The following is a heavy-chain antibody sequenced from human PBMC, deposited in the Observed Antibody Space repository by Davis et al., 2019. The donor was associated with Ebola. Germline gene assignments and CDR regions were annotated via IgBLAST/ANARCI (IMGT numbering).Heavy chain of an antibody. V-gene: IGHV3-11*01. CDR3: ARDAEELEPYYYYGMDV. CDR1: GFTFSDYY. J-gene: IGHJ6*04. Sequence: GGSLRLSCAASGFTFSDYYMSWIRQAPGKGLEWVSYISSSGSTIYYADSVKGRFTISRDNAKNSLYLQMNSLRAEDTAVYYCARDAEELEPYYYYGMDVWGKGTTVTVSS. CDR2: ISSSGSTI. D-gene: IGHD1-1*01.